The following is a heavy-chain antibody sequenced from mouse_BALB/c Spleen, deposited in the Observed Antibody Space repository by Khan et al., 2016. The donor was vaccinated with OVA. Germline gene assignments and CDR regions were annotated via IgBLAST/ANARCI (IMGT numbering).Heavy chain of an antibody. CDR2: ISYSGNT. Sequence: EVELVESGPGLVKPSQSLSLTCTVTGYSITSDYAWNWIRQFPGNKLEWMGFISYSGNTTYNPSLKSRFSITRDTSKNQFFLQLNSVTTEDTATYYCARVYGGDFDYWGQATSLTVSS. CDR1: GYSITSDYA. D-gene: IGHD1-1*01. J-gene: IGHJ2*02. CDR3: ARVYGGDFDY. V-gene: IGHV3-2*02.